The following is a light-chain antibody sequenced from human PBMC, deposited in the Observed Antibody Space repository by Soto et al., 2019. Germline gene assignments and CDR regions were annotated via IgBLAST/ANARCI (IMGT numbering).Light chain of an antibody. CDR2: KAS. CDR1: QSISSW. J-gene: IGKJ1*01. Sequence: DIQMTQSPSTLSASVGDRVTITCRASQSISSWLAWYQQKPGKAPKLLIYKASSLESGVPSRFSGSGSGTELTLTISILQPNDFATYYCQQYNSYSPWTFGQVTKVE. CDR3: QQYNSYSPWT. V-gene: IGKV1-5*03.